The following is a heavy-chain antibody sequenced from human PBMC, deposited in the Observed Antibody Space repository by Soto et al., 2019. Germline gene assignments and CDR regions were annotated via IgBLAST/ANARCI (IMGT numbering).Heavy chain of an antibody. CDR3: ASASVDTAMVTFDY. J-gene: IGHJ4*02. Sequence: QVQLQQWGAGLLKPSETLSLTCAVYGGSFSGYYWSWIRQPPGKGLEWIGEINHSGSTNYNPSLKSRVTISVDTSKTQFSLKLSSVTAADTAVYYCASASVDTAMVTFDYWGQGTLVTVSS. CDR2: INHSGST. D-gene: IGHD5-18*01. CDR1: GGSFSGYY. V-gene: IGHV4-34*01.